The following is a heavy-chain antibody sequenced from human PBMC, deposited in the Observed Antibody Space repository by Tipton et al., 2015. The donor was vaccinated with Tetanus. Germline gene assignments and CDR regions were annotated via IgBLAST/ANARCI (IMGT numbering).Heavy chain of an antibody. Sequence: LRLSCTVSGVSISGYYWSWIRQPAGKGLEWVGHISNGNTDYSTSLKSRVTLSVDLSKNQFSLQLRAVTAADTAVYYCARGITDGYNRRLDYWGQGLRVAVS. V-gene: IGHV4-4*07. CDR3: ARGITDGYNRRLDY. CDR2: ISNGNT. CDR1: GVSISGYY. D-gene: IGHD5-24*01. J-gene: IGHJ4*02.